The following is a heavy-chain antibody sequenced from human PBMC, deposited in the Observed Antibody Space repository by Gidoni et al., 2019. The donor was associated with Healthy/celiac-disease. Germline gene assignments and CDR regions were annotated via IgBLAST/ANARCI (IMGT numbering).Heavy chain of an antibody. CDR1: VFPFSSYA. CDR2: ISGSGCST. J-gene: IGHJ4*02. CDR3: AKDTPYYGFYFDY. D-gene: IGHD3-10*01. V-gene: IGHV3-23*01. Sequence: EVQLLESGGGLVQPGGSLRLSCAASVFPFSSYAMSWVRQAPGKGLEWVSAISGSGCSTYYADSVKGRFTISRDNSKNTLYLQMNSLRAEDTAVYYCAKDTPYYGFYFDYWGQGTLVTVSS.